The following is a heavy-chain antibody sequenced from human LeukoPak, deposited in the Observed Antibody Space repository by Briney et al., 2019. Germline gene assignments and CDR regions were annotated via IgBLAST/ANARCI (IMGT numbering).Heavy chain of an antibody. V-gene: IGHV4-61*02. J-gene: IGHJ4*02. CDR1: GGSISSGSYY. CDR3: ARRGYSGYEDY. Sequence: SETLSLTCTVSGGSISSGSYYWSWIRQPAGKGLAWIGRIYTSGSTNYNPSLKSRVTISVDTSKNQFSLKLSSVTAADTAVYYCARRGYSGYEDYWGQGTLVTVSS. CDR2: IYTSGST. D-gene: IGHD5-12*01.